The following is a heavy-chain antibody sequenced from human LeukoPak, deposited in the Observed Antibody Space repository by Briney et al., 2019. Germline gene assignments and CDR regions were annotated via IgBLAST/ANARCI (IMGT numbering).Heavy chain of an antibody. J-gene: IGHJ6*02. V-gene: IGHV3-48*02. D-gene: IGHD6-19*01. CDR1: GFTLSSYS. Sequence: GGSLRLSCAASGFTLSSYSMNWVRQAPGKGLEWVSYISSSSSTIYYADSVKGRFTISRDNAKNSLYLQMNSLRDEDTAVYYCARDLSSEWLGYYYGMDVWGRGTTVTVSS. CDR3: ARDLSSEWLGYYYGMDV. CDR2: ISSSSSTI.